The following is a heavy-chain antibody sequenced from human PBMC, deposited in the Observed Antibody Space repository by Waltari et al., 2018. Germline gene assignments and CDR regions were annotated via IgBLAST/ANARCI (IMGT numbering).Heavy chain of an antibody. J-gene: IGHJ3*02. CDR2: IYYSGST. CDR3: ARDRGSSSWYKDAFDI. Sequence: QVQLQESGPGLVKPSETLSLTCTVSGGSISSHYWSWIRQPPGKGLEWIGYIYYSGSTNSTPSRKSRVTISVDTSKNQFSLKLSSVTAADTAVYYCARDRGSSSWYKDAFDIWGQGTMVTVSS. V-gene: IGHV4-59*11. CDR1: GGSISSHY. D-gene: IGHD6-13*01.